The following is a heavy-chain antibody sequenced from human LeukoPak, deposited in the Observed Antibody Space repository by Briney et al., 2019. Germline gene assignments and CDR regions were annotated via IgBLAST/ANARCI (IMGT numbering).Heavy chain of an antibody. CDR1: GGSISSYY. D-gene: IGHD6-13*01. CDR3: ARDLAAAGTDRAGMDV. Sequence: SETLSLTCTVSGGSISSYYWSWIRQPPGKGLEWIGYIYYSGSTYYNPSLKSRVTISVDTSKNQFSLKLSSVTAADTAVYYCARDLAAAGTDRAGMDVWGQGTTVTVSS. V-gene: IGHV4-59*12. CDR2: IYYSGST. J-gene: IGHJ6*02.